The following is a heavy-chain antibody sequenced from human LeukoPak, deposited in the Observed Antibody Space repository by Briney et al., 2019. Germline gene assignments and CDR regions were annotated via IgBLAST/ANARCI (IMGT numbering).Heavy chain of an antibody. V-gene: IGHV1-46*01. CDR1: GYTFTSYY. D-gene: IGHD2-2*01. J-gene: IGHJ5*02. CDR2: INPSGGSR. CDR3: ARDACSSTICQAGGNWFDP. Sequence: GASVKVSCKASGYTFTSYYMHWVRQAPGQGLEWMGTINPSGGSRSYAQKFQGRVTMTRDTSTSTVYMELSSLRSEDTAVYFCARDACSSTICQAGGNWFDPWGQGTLVIAS.